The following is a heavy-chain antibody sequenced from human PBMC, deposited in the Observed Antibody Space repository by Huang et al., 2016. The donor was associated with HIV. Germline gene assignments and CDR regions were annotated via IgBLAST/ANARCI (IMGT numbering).Heavy chain of an antibody. J-gene: IGHJ3*02. Sequence: QLQLQGSGPGLVKPSETLSLTCTVSGGSITSSGYYWGWIRQPPGKGLEWVGSIYYSGSTDYNPSLKSRVTVSVDTSKNQFSLKLSSVTAADTAVYYCARHFSYYDSSGYTPWDAFDIWGQGTMVTVSS. CDR3: ARHFSYYDSSGYTPWDAFDI. CDR2: IYYSGST. D-gene: IGHD3-22*01. CDR1: GGSITSSGYY. V-gene: IGHV4-39*01.